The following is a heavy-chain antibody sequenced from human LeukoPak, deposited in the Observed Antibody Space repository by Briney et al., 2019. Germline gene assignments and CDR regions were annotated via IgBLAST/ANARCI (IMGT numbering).Heavy chain of an antibody. D-gene: IGHD4-23*01. CDR2: IRNKPNNYAP. J-gene: IGHJ2*01. CDR1: RFTFSDSA. Sequence: GGSLKLSCAASRFTFSDSAIHWVRQASGKGLEWVGRIRNKPNNYAPAYAASVKDRFTIPRDDSKNTAFLQMNSLETEDTAIYYCTSRPFGGNTSPYWYFDIWGRGTLVTVSS. V-gene: IGHV3-73*01. CDR3: TSRPFGGNTSPYWYFDI.